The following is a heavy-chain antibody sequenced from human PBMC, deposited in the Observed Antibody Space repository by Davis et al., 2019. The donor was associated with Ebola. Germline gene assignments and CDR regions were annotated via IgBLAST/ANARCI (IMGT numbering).Heavy chain of an antibody. CDR1: GFTFSDAW. CDR3: AKDSGWQMSP. Sequence: PGGSLRLSCAASGFTFSDAWMSWVRQAPGRGLEWVAKIKQDGSDTYYLASVKGRFTISRDNAKNSLYLHINSLRAEDTAVYYCAKDSGWQMSPWGQGTLVTVSS. J-gene: IGHJ5*02. D-gene: IGHD6-25*01. V-gene: IGHV3-7*01. CDR2: IKQDGSDT.